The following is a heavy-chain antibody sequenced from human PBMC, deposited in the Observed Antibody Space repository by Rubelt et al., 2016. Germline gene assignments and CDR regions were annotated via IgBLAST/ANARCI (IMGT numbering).Heavy chain of an antibody. CDR1: GFTFSSYG. J-gene: IGHJ3*02. Sequence: QVQLVESGGGVVQPGRSLRLSCAASGFTFSSYGMHWVRQAPGKGLEWVAVISYDGSNKYYADSVKGRFTISRDNSKNTLYLQMNSLRAEDTAVYYGAKDPHRFLEWFDHPLGAFDIWGQGTMVTVSS. D-gene: IGHD3-3*01. CDR2: ISYDGSNK. V-gene: IGHV3-30*18. CDR3: AKDPHRFLEWFDHPLGAFDI.